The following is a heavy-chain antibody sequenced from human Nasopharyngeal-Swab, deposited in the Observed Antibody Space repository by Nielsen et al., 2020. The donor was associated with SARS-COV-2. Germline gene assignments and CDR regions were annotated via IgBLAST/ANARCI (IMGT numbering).Heavy chain of an antibody. CDR3: AREGLEQRVFDY. V-gene: IGHV3-13*04. CDR2: IGTAGDT. CDR1: GFTFSSYD. Sequence: GGSLRLSCAAPGFTFSSYDMHWVRQATGKGLEWVSAIGTAGDTYYPGSVKGRFTISRENAKNSLYLQMNSLRAGDTAVYYCAREGLEQRVFDYWGQGTLVTVSS. J-gene: IGHJ4*02. D-gene: IGHD1/OR15-1a*01.